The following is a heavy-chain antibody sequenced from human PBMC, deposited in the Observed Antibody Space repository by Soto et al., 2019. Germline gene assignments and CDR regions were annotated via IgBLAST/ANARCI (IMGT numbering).Heavy chain of an antibody. CDR1: GYSFTSDW. CDR3: ARQIAVSRDAFGF. D-gene: IGHD6-19*01. Sequence: GESLKISCKASGYSFTSDWIRWVRQMPGKGLEWMGRIDPSDSYTTYSASFEGHVTISTDKSISTAYLQWSSLKASDTAMYYCARQIAVSRDAFGFWGQGTAVTVSS. CDR2: IDPSDSYT. J-gene: IGHJ3*01. V-gene: IGHV5-10-1*01.